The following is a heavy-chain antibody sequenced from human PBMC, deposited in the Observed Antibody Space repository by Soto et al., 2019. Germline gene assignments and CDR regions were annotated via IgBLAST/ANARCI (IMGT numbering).Heavy chain of an antibody. CDR3: AKETSYYYGSGSYIGYYGMDV. Sequence: EVQLLESGGGLVQPGGSLRLSCAASGFTFSSYAMSWVRQAPGKGLEWVSAISGSGGSTYYADSVKGRFTISRDNSKNTLHLQMNSLRAEDTAVYYCAKETSYYYGSGSYIGYYGMDVWGQGTTVTVS. J-gene: IGHJ6*02. CDR1: GFTFSSYA. V-gene: IGHV3-23*01. D-gene: IGHD3-10*01. CDR2: ISGSGGST.